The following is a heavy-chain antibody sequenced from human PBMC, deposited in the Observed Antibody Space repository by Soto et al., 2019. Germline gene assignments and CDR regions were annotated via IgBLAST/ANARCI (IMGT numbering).Heavy chain of an antibody. CDR3: ARDPIGYGGWFDP. V-gene: IGHV4-59*01. CDR1: GGSISNSY. Sequence: SSETLSLTCTVSGGSISNSYWSWIRQPPGKGLEWIGYIYYSGSTNYNPSLKSRVTISVDTSKNQFSLKLSSVTAANTAVYYCARDPIGYGGWFDPWGQGTLVTVSS. J-gene: IGHJ5*02. CDR2: IYYSGST. D-gene: IGHD5-12*01.